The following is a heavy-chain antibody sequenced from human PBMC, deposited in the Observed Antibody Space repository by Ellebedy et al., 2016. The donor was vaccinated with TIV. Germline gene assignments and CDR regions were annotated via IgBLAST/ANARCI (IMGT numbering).Heavy chain of an antibody. CDR3: ARVRGVIDY. CDR2: IGGSSTNI. Sequence: PGGSLRLSCAASGFTISDYSINWVRQAPGKGLEWFSYIGGSSTNIYYADSVKGRFTISRDNAKNSVYLQMNSLRDEDTAVYYCARVRGVIDYWGQGTLVTVSS. J-gene: IGHJ4*02. V-gene: IGHV3-48*02. D-gene: IGHD3-10*01. CDR1: GFTISDYS.